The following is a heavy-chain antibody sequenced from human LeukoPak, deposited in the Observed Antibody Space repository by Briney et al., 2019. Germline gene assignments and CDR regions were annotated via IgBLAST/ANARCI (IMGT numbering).Heavy chain of an antibody. J-gene: IGHJ4*02. D-gene: IGHD5-24*01. CDR2: ISYDGSNK. Sequence: GRSLRLSCAASGFTFSSYGMHWVRQAPGKGLEWVAVISYDGSNKYYADSVMGRFTISRDNSKNTLYLQMNSLRAEDTAVYYCAKAWLQSPFDYWGQGTLVTVSS. CDR3: AKAWLQSPFDY. V-gene: IGHV3-30*18. CDR1: GFTFSSYG.